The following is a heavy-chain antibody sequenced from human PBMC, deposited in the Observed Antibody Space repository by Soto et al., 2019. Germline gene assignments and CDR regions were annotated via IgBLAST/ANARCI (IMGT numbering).Heavy chain of an antibody. V-gene: IGHV5-51*01. CDR1: GYSFTSYW. J-gene: IGHJ6*02. CDR3: ARQKIAVAGHYYYYYGMDV. D-gene: IGHD6-19*01. Sequence: GESLKISCNGSGYSFTSYWIGWVRQMPGKGLEWMGIIYPGDSDTRYSPSFQGQFTTSADKSISTAYLQGSSLKASDTAMYYCARQKIAVAGHYYYYYGMDVWGQGTTVTVSS. CDR2: IYPGDSDT.